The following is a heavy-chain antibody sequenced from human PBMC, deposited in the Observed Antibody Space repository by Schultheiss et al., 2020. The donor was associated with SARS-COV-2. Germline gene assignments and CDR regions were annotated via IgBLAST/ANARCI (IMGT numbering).Heavy chain of an antibody. CDR2: IYHSGST. CDR1: GGSFSGYY. D-gene: IGHD4-23*01. J-gene: IGHJ4*02. CDR3: ARYDYGGHFDY. V-gene: IGHV4-34*01. Sequence: SETLSLTCAVYGGSFSGYYWSWIRQPPGKGLEWIGYIYHSGSTYYNPSLKSRVTISVDTSKNQFSLKLSSVTAADTTVYYCARYDYGGHFDYWGQGTLVTVSS.